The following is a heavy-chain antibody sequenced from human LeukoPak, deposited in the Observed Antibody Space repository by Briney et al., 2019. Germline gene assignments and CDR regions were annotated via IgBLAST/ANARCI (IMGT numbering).Heavy chain of an antibody. D-gene: IGHD1-1*01. Sequence: SETLSLTCTVSGASFSYYHWSWIRQPPGKGLEWIGYINYSGSTNYRPSLRSRVTISADTSKNLISLKLISVTAADTAVYYCARHLRGTGSTEFDIWGQGTVVTVSS. CDR3: ARHLRGTGSTEFDI. CDR1: GASFSYYH. CDR2: INYSGST. V-gene: IGHV4-59*08. J-gene: IGHJ3*02.